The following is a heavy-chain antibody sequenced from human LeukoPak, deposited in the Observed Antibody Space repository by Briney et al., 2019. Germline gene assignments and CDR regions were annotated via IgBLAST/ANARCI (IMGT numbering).Heavy chain of an antibody. CDR3: ARDKGSQYSSSSYFDF. J-gene: IGHJ4*02. CDR1: GFTFDEFG. Sequence: GGSLRLSCAASGFTFDEFGMSWVRQAPGKGLRWVSGVNYNGGSTSYADSVKGRFTISRDNAKNSLFLQMNSLSADDTALYYCARDKGSQYSSSSYFDFWGQGTLVTVSS. V-gene: IGHV3-20*04. D-gene: IGHD6-13*01. CDR2: VNYNGGST.